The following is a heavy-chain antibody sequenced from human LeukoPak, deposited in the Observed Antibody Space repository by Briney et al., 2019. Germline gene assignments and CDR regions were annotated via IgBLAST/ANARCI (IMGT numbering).Heavy chain of an antibody. J-gene: IGHJ4*02. CDR2: IYPGDSDT. D-gene: IGHD5-12*01. Sequence: GESLKISCKVSGYSLSNDWIGWVRQMPGRGLEWMGIIYPGDSDTRYSPSFQGQVTFSADKSISTAYLQWNSLKASDTAMYYCARYNTGYYYIDFWGPGTLVTVSS. CDR3: ARYNTGYYYIDF. V-gene: IGHV5-51*01. CDR1: GYSLSNDW.